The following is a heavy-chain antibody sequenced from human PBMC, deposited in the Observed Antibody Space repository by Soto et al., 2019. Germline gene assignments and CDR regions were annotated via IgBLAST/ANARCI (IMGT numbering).Heavy chain of an antibody. J-gene: IGHJ4*02. Sequence: EVHLVESGGGLVQPGGSLRLSCAASGFTFSNHDINWVRQSPGKGLEWVSFIGIAGDADTDYADSVKGRFSISRDNAKNSLFLQMDSLRAEDTAVYYCTSHRGGDSRFGYWGQGTLVTVSS. CDR2: IGIAGDADT. CDR1: GFTFSNHD. D-gene: IGHD2-21*02. CDR3: TSHRGGDSRFGY. V-gene: IGHV3-48*01.